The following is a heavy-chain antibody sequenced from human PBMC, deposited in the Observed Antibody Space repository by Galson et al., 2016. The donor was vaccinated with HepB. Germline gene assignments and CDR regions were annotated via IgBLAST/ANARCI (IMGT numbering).Heavy chain of an antibody. J-gene: IGHJ6*02. CDR3: ARDNSAMGSPYYYGMDV. CDR1: GGSFSSYP. Sequence: SVKVSCKVSGGSFSSYPLSWVRQAPGQGPEWMGGIIPIFGPTTYSQKFQGRLTITADESTRTAYMELSSLRSDDTAIFYCARDNSAMGSPYYYGMDVWGQGTTVTVSS. CDR2: IIPIFGPT. D-gene: IGHD1-26*01. V-gene: IGHV1-69*13.